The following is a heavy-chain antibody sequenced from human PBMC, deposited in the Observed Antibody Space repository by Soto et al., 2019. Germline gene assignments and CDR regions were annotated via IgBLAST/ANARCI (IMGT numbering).Heavy chain of an antibody. CDR1: GGPISSGGYS. V-gene: IGHV4-30-2*01. CDR3: ARLRMVRGVIGSNHLDY. D-gene: IGHD3-10*01. J-gene: IGHJ4*02. CDR2: IYHRGST. Sequence: QLQLQESGSGLVKPSQTLSLTCSVSGGPISSGGYSWSWIRQPPGKVLEWIGYIYHRGSTYYNPSLKSRVTISVDRSKNQFSLKLSSVTAADTAVYYCARLRMVRGVIGSNHLDYWGQGTLVTVSS.